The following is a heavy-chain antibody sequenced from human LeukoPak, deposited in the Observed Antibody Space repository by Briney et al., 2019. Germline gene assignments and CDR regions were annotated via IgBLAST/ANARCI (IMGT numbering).Heavy chain of an antibody. J-gene: IGHJ4*02. CDR1: GITFTIYG. D-gene: IGHD6-13*01. CDR2: ISYDGSIK. CDR3: ASGGMSSSWYVEY. V-gene: IGHV3-30*03. Sequence: GRSLRLSCAASGITFTIYGMHWVRQAPGKGLEWVALISYDGSIKYCADSVKGRFTISRDNSKNTLYLQIDSLRPEDTAVYYCASGGMSSSWYVEYWGQGTLVTVSS.